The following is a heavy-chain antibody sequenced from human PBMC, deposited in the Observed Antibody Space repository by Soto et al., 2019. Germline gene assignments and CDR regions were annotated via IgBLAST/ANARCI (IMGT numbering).Heavy chain of an antibody. CDR3: TTASQYYDYIWGSYSDY. J-gene: IGHJ4*02. V-gene: IGHV3-15*01. CDR1: GFTFSNAW. Sequence: GGSLRLSCAASGFTFSNAWMSWVRQAPGKGLEWVGRIKSKTDGGTTDYAAPVKGRFTISRDDSKNTLYLQMNSLKTEDTAVYYCTTASQYYDYIWGSYSDYWGQGTLVTVSS. D-gene: IGHD3-16*01. CDR2: IKSKTDGGTT.